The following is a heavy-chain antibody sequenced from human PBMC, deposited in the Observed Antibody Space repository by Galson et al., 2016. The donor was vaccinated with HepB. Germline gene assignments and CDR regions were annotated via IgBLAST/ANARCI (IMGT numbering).Heavy chain of an antibody. CDR2: ISGSGGST. J-gene: IGHJ4*02. CDR3: AKDYRPYYYGSGRSPFDY. Sequence: SLRLSCAVSGFTFSDYSMNWVRQAPGKGLEWVSAISGSGGSTYYADSVKGRFTISRDNSKNTLYLQMNSLRAEDTAVYYCAKDYRPYYYGSGRSPFDYWGQGTLVTVSS. V-gene: IGHV3-23*01. D-gene: IGHD3-10*01. CDR1: GFTFSDYS.